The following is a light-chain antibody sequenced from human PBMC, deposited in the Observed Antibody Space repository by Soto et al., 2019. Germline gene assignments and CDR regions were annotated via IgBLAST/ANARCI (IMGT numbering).Light chain of an antibody. Sequence: EIVMTQSAASLSLSPGERATLSCRASPSVNSNLAWYQQRPGQAPRLLIYGTSSRATGIPDRISGSGSGTDFTLTISRLEPEDFAVYFCQQYGSSPTWTFGQGTKVDIK. CDR3: QQYGSSPTWT. J-gene: IGKJ1*01. V-gene: IGKV3-20*01. CDR1: PSVNSN. CDR2: GTS.